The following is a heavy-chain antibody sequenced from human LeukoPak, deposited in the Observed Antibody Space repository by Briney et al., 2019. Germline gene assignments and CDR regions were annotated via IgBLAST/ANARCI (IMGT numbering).Heavy chain of an antibody. CDR1: GYTFTGYY. CDR2: INPNSGGT. Sequence: ASVKVSCKASGYTFTGYYMHWVRQAPGQGLEWMGWINPNSGGTNYAQKFQGRVTMTRDTSISTAYMELSRLRSDDTAVYYCASDPRNYYDSSGYYFPGYWGQGTLVTVSS. V-gene: IGHV1-2*02. CDR3: ASDPRNYYDSSGYYFPGY. D-gene: IGHD3-22*01. J-gene: IGHJ4*02.